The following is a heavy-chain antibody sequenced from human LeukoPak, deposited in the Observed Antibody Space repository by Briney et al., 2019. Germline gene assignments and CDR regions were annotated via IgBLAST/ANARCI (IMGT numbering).Heavy chain of an antibody. CDR3: ARGWSSSTSPRPQLYGMDV. D-gene: IGHD2-2*01. J-gene: IGHJ6*02. CDR2: IIPIFGKA. CDR1: GGTFSSYA. Sequence: VASVKVSCKASGGTFSSYAISWVRQAPGQGLEWMGGIIPIFGKANYAQKFQGRVTITADESTSTAYMELSSLRSEDTAVYYCARGWSSSTSPRPQLYGMDVWGQGTTVTVSS. V-gene: IGHV1-69*13.